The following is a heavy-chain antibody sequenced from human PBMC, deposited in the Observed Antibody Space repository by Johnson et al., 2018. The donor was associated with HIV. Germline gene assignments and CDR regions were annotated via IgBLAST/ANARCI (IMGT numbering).Heavy chain of an antibody. D-gene: IGHD3-10*01. CDR3: ARSPGEADAFDI. Sequence: QVQLVESGGGLVQPGGSLRLSCAASGFTFSSYGMHWVRQAPGKGLEWVAFIRYDGSNKYYADSVKGRFTISRDSSKNTLYLQMNSLRAEDTAMYYCARSPGEADAFDIWGQGTMVTVSS. V-gene: IGHV3-30*02. J-gene: IGHJ3*02. CDR1: GFTFSSYG. CDR2: IRYDGSNK.